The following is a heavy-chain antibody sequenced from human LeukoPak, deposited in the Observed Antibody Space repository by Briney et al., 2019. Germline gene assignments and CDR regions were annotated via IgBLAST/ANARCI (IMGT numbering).Heavy chain of an antibody. CDR2: TYYRSKWYN. CDR1: GDSVSNNYAA. J-gene: IGHJ3*02. CDR3: ARGGSLGSYTQRRIDAFDI. Sequence: SQTLSLTCAISGDSVSNNYAAWNWIRQSPSRGLEWLGRTYYRSKWYNDYAVSVRGRITINPDTSKNQFSLQLNSVTAADTAVYYCARGGSLGSYTQRRIDAFDIWGQGTMVTVSS. V-gene: IGHV6-1*01. D-gene: IGHD1-26*01.